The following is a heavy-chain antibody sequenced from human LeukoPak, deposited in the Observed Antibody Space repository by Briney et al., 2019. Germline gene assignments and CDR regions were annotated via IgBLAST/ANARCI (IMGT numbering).Heavy chain of an antibody. CDR3: ARHAGKIPPDY. CDR1: GYSFTNNW. CDR2: IYLGDSDT. Sequence: GESLKISCQGSGYSFTNNWIGWVRQMPGRGLELRGIIYLGDSDTRYSPSFQAQVTISADKSISTAYLQWSSLKAADTAMYYCARHAGKIPPDYWGQGTLVTVSS. D-gene: IGHD1-1*01. V-gene: IGHV5-51*01. J-gene: IGHJ4*02.